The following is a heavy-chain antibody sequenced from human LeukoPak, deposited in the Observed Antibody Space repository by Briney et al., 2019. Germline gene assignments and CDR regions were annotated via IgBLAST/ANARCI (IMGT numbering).Heavy chain of an antibody. CDR1: GGSISSGGYY. Sequence: SETLSLTCTVSGGSISSGGYYWSWIRQPAGKGLKWIGRIYTSGSTNYNPSLKSRVTISVDTSKNQFSLKLSSVTAADTAVYYCARDGFLNWFDPWGQGTLVTVSS. CDR3: ARDGFLNWFDP. CDR2: IYTSGST. V-gene: IGHV4-61*02. J-gene: IGHJ5*02. D-gene: IGHD3-3*01.